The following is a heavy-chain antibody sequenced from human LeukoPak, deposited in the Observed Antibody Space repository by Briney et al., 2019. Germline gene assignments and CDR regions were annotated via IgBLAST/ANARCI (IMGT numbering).Heavy chain of an antibody. J-gene: IGHJ5*02. D-gene: IGHD2-2*01. CDR3: ARAPQRASHNWFDP. CDR1: GYTFTSYD. V-gene: IGHV1-8*01. Sequence: EASVKVSFKASGYTFTSYDINWVRQAPGQGLEWMGWMNPNSGNTGYAQKFQGRVTMTRNTSISTAYMELSSLRSEDTAVYYCARAPQRASHNWFDPWGQGTLVTVSS. CDR2: MNPNSGNT.